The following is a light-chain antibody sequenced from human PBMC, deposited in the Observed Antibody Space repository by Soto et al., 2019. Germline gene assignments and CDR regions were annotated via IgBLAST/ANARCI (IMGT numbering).Light chain of an antibody. CDR3: SSYSSSNTDVV. V-gene: IGLV2-14*01. CDR1: SSDVGGSKY. J-gene: IGLJ2*01. Sequence: QSVLTQPASVSGSPGQSITISCTGTSSDVGGSKYVYWYQQHPGKAPKLMIFEVTNRPSGVSNRFSGSKSGNTASLTISGLQAEDEADYYCSSYSSSNTDVVFGGGTKLTVL. CDR2: EVT.